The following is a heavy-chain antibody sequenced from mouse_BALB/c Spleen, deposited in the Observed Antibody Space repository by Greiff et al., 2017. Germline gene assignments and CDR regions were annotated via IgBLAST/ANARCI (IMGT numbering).Heavy chain of an antibody. Sequence: VQLQESGAELVRPGASVTLSCKASGYTFTDYEMHWVKQTPVHGLEWIGAIDPETGGTAYNQKFKGKATLTADKSSSTAYMELRSLTSEDSAVYYCTRYWFDYWGQGTTLTVSS. CDR2: IDPETGGT. CDR3: TRYWFDY. CDR1: GYTFTDYE. J-gene: IGHJ2*01. D-gene: IGHD4-1*01. V-gene: IGHV1-15*01.